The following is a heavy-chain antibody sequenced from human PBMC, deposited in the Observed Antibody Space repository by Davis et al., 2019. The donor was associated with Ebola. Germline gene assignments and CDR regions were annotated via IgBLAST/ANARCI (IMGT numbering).Heavy chain of an antibody. Sequence: GESLKISCAASGFTFSSYAMHWVRQAPGKGLEWVAVISYDGSNKYYADSVKGRFTISRDNAKNSLYLQMNSLRAEDTAVYYCARDFEEEQLFYYYYGMDVWGQGTTVTVSS. D-gene: IGHD6-6*01. CDR3: ARDFEEEQLFYYYYGMDV. V-gene: IGHV3-30-3*01. J-gene: IGHJ6*02. CDR1: GFTFSSYA. CDR2: ISYDGSNK.